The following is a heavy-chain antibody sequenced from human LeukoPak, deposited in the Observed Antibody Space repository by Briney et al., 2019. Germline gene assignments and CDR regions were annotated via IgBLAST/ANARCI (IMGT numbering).Heavy chain of an antibody. CDR3: ARSYRGGYSP. CDR2: IYHSGST. D-gene: IGHD1-26*01. Sequence: PSETLSLTCSVSGYSIKSGDYWGWIRQPPGKGLEWIGSIYHSGSTYRNPSLKSRVTFSVDTSKNQFSLKVTSVTAADTAVYYCARSYRGGYSPWGQGTLVTVSS. J-gene: IGHJ5*02. V-gene: IGHV4-38-2*02. CDR1: GYSIKSGDY.